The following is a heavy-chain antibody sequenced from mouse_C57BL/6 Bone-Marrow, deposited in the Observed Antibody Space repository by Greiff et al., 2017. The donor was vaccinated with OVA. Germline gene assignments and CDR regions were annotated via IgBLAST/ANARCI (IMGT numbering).Heavy chain of an antibody. J-gene: IGHJ4*01. CDR3: ARGPLTGTYNAMDN. D-gene: IGHD4-1*01. CDR2: ISDGGSYT. V-gene: IGHV5-4*03. CDR1: GFTFSSYA. Sequence: EVKLVESGGGLVKPGGSLKLSCAASGFTFSSYAMSWVRQTPEKRLEWVATISDGGSYTYYPDTVKGRFTISRDNDKNNLYLQMSHLKSEDTAMYYCARGPLTGTYNAMDNWGQGTSVTVSS.